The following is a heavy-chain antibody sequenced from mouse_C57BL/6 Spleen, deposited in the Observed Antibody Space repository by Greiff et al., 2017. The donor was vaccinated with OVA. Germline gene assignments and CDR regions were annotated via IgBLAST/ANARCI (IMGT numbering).Heavy chain of an antibody. J-gene: IGHJ1*03. D-gene: IGHD1-1*01. Sequence: QVQLQQPGAELVKPGASVKMSCKASGYTFTSYWITWVKQRPGQGLEWIGDIYPGSGSTNYNEKFKSKATLTVDTSSSTAYMQLSSLTSEDSAVYYCARKGDYYGSSDWYFDVWGTGTTVTVSS. CDR1: GYTFTSYW. CDR3: ARKGDYYGSSDWYFDV. CDR2: IYPGSGST. V-gene: IGHV1-55*01.